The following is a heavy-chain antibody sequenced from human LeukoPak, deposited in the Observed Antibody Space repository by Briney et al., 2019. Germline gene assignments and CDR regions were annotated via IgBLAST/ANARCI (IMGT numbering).Heavy chain of an antibody. CDR1: GGTLSSYA. Sequence: SVKVSCKASGGTLSSYAISWVRQAPGQGLEWMGGIIPIFGTANYAQKFQGRVTITADESTSTAYMELSSLRSEDTAVYYCARARYYYGSGSHYFLNYWGQGTLVTVSS. D-gene: IGHD3-10*01. J-gene: IGHJ4*02. V-gene: IGHV1-69*13. CDR3: ARARYYYGSGSHYFLNY. CDR2: IIPIFGTA.